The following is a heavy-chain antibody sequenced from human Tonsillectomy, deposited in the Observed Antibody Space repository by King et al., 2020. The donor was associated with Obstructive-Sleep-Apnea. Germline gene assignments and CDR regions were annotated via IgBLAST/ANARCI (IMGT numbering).Heavy chain of an antibody. CDR1: GFTFNSYA. CDR3: AKLVGSTGVDY. V-gene: IGHV3-23*04. J-gene: IGHJ4*02. Sequence: VQLVESGGGLGQPGGSWRLSGAASGFTFNSYARSWVRQAPGKGLDWVSTISGIVDITYNADSGRGRLTISRENTKKTLSLQMNSLRTEDTAIYYCAKLVGSTGVDYWGQGTLVAVSS. D-gene: IGHD2-8*02. CDR2: ISGIVDIT.